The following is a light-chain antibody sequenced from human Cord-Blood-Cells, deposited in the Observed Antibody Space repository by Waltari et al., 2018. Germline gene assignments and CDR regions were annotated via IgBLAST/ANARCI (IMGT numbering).Light chain of an antibody. V-gene: IGLV2-23*02. CDR2: EVS. J-gene: IGLJ1*01. CDR3: CSYAGSSTYV. Sequence: QSALTQPASVSGSPGQSITISCTGTSSDVGSYNPVSWYQQHPGKAPKLMIYEVSKRPSGVSNRFSGSKSGNTASLTIPGLQAEDEADYYCCSYAGSSTYVFGTGTKVTVL. CDR1: SSDVGSYNP.